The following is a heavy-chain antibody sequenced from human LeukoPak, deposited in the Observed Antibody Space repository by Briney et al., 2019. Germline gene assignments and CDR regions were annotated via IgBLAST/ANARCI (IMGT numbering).Heavy chain of an antibody. CDR1: GFTFSSYA. D-gene: IGHD3-3*01. CDR3: AKGYDFWSGYYHDDAFDI. V-gene: IGHV3-23*01. CDR2: ISGSGGST. Sequence: GGSLRLSCAASGFTFSSYAMSWVRQAPGKGLEWVSAISGSGGSTYYADSVKGRFTISRDNSKNTLYLQMNSLRAEDTAVYYCAKGYDFWSGYYHDDAFDIWGQGTMVTVSS. J-gene: IGHJ3*02.